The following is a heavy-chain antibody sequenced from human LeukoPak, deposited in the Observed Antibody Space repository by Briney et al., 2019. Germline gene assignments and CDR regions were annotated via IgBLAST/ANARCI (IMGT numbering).Heavy chain of an antibody. Sequence: GGSLRLSCAASGFTFSSYWMSWVRQAPGKGLEWVANIKQDGSEKYYVDSVKGRFTISSDNAKNSLYLQMNSLRAEDTAVYYCAREAGTGYFDYWGQGTLVTVSS. V-gene: IGHV3-7*03. D-gene: IGHD6-19*01. J-gene: IGHJ4*02. CDR2: IKQDGSEK. CDR1: GFTFSSYW. CDR3: AREAGTGYFDY.